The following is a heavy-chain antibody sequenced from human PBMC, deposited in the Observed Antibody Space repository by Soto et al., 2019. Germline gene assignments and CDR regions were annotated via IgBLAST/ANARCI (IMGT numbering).Heavy chain of an antibody. D-gene: IGHD5-18*01. CDR2: IIPIFGTA. CDR1: GGTFSSYA. CDR3: APLGGTAMVKIDY. V-gene: IGHV1-69*06. J-gene: IGHJ4*02. Sequence: QVQLVQSGAEVKKPGSSVKVSCKSCGGTFSSYAISWVRQAPGQGLEWMGGIIPIFGTANYAQKFQGRVTITADKSTSTADMELRSLRSEDTAGYYCAPLGGTAMVKIDYWGQGPRVPVSS.